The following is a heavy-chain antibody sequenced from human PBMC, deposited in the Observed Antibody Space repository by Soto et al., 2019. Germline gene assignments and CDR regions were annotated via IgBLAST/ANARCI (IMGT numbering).Heavy chain of an antibody. D-gene: IGHD4-17*01. CDR1: GGSISSYY. CDR3: ARVLRDYGDYINYYYYYYMDV. J-gene: IGHJ6*03. V-gene: IGHV4-59*01. Sequence: SETLSLTCTVSGGSISSYYWSWIRQPPGKGLEWIGYIYYSGSTNYNPSLKSRVTISVDTSKNQLSLKLSSVTAADTAVYYCARVLRDYGDYINYYYYYYMDVWGKGTTVTVSS. CDR2: IYYSGST.